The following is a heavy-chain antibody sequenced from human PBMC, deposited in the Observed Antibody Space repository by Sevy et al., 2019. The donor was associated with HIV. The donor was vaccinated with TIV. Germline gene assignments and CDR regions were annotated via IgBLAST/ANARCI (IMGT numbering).Heavy chain of an antibody. CDR3: AGGLERGSYGKDFDY. D-gene: IGHD1-26*01. J-gene: IGHJ4*02. Sequence: ASVKVSCKASGYTFSGHYIHWVRQAPGQGLEWMGWINPNSGATKYAQKFEGRVTMTRDTSISTFYMELNRLRYDDTAVYYCAGGLERGSYGKDFDYWGQGTLVTVSS. CDR2: INPNSGAT. V-gene: IGHV1-2*02. CDR1: GYTFSGHY.